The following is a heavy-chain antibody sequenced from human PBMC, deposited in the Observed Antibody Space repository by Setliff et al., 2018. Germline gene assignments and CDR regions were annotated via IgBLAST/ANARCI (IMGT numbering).Heavy chain of an antibody. CDR3: ARGRNVAARLLDS. V-gene: IGHV4-34*08. J-gene: IGHJ4*02. CDR2: INHSGSS. CDR1: GGTFSDYF. Sequence: PSETLSLTCGASGGTFSDYFWTWIRQSPGKGLEWIGEINHSGSSNYNPSLKSRVTISMDTSNNQFSLKVTSVTAADTGIYYCARGRNVAARLLDSWGQGARVTVSS. D-gene: IGHD6-6*01.